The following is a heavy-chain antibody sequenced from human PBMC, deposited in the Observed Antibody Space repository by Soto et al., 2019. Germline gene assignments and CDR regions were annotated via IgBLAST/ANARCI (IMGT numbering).Heavy chain of an antibody. J-gene: IGHJ5*02. CDR2: ISSSGSTT. Sequence: EMQLEESGGGLVQPGGSLRLSCAASGFTLSGYWMHWVRQGPGKGPVWVARISSSGSTTDYADSVKGRFIISRDNAKNTLFLQMRSLRYEDTAVYYCARTSCSGGSCSPDPWGRGTLVTVSS. V-gene: IGHV3-74*01. CDR1: GFTLSGYW. D-gene: IGHD2-15*01. CDR3: ARTSCSGGSCSPDP.